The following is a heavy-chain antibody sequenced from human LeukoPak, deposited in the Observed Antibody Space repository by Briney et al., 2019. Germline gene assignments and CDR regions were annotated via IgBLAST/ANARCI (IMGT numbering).Heavy chain of an antibody. Sequence: GGSLRLSCAASGFTFSNYNMNWVRQAPGKGLEWVSAISGSGGSTYYADSVKGRFTISRDNSKNTLYLQMSSLRAEDTAVYYCAKDHGDCSGGSCLQYFYYYMDVWGKGTTVTVSS. CDR3: AKDHGDCSGGSCLQYFYYYMDV. D-gene: IGHD2-15*01. J-gene: IGHJ6*03. V-gene: IGHV3-23*01. CDR2: ISGSGGST. CDR1: GFTFSNYN.